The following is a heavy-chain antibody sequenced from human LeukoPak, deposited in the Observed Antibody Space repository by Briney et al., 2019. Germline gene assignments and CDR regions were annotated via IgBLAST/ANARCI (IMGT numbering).Heavy chain of an antibody. D-gene: IGHD6-13*01. CDR1: GFTFSSDA. V-gene: IGHV3-23*01. J-gene: IGHJ6*02. CDR2: ISDSGGST. Sequence: LTGGSLRLSCAASGFTFSSDAMSWVRQAPGKGLEWVSAISDSGGSTYYADSVQGRLTISRDNSKNTLYLQMNSLRAEDTAGYYCAKSLYSSSWYGDYYYYGMDVWGQGTTVTVSS. CDR3: AKSLYSSSWYGDYYYYGMDV.